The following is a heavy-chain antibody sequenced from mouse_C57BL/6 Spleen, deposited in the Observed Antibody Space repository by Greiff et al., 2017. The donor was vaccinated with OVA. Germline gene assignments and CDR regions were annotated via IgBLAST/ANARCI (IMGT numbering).Heavy chain of an antibody. J-gene: IGHJ1*03. CDR3: AREGPGWYFDV. CDR1: GYSFTGYY. Sequence: EVMLVESGPELVKPGASVKISCKASGYSFTGYYMNWVKQSPEKSLEWIGEINPSTGGTTYNQKFKAKATLTVDKSSSTAYMQLKSLTSEDSAVYYCAREGPGWYFDVWGTGTTVTVSS. V-gene: IGHV1-42*01. CDR2: INPSTGGT.